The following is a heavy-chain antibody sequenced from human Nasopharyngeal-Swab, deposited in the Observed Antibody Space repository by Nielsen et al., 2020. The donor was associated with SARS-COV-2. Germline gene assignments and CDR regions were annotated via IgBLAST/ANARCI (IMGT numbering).Heavy chain of an antibody. Sequence: GGSLRLSCAASGFTFADYAMHWVRQAPGKGLEWVSGISWNSGSIGYADSVKGRFTISRDNAKNSLYLQMNSLRAEDTALYYCAKGYGYGGDYYYYYGMDVWGQGTTVTVSS. CDR2: ISWNSGSI. CDR3: AKGYGYGGDYYYYYGMDV. D-gene: IGHD5-18*01. J-gene: IGHJ6*02. V-gene: IGHV3-9*01. CDR1: GFTFADYA.